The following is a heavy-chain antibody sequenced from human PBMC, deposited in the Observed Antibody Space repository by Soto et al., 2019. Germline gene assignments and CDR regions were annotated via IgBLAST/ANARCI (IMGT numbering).Heavy chain of an antibody. D-gene: IGHD1-7*01. V-gene: IGHV1-69*13. CDR3: ARGKGGYNWNYAKDY. CDR1: GGTFSSYA. J-gene: IGHJ4*02. Sequence: SVKVSCNASGGTFSSYAISWVRQAPGQGLEWMGGIIPIFGTANYAQKFQGRVTITADEYTSTAYMELSSLRSEDTAVYYCARGKGGYNWNYAKDYWGQGTMVTVSS. CDR2: IIPIFGTA.